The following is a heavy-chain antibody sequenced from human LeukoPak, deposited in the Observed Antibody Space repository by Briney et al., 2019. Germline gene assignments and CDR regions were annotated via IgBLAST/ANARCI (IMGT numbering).Heavy chain of an antibody. V-gene: IGHV3-53*01. CDR3: AREEITGAYFDY. J-gene: IGHJ4*02. CDR1: GFTVSSNY. D-gene: IGHD7-27*01. CDR2: MYSGGST. Sequence: GGSLRLSCAVSGFTVSSNYMNWVRQAPGKGLEWVSVMYSGGSTYYADSVKGRFTISRDDAKNSLFLQMDSLRAEDTAVYYCAREEITGAYFDYWGQGTLVTVSS.